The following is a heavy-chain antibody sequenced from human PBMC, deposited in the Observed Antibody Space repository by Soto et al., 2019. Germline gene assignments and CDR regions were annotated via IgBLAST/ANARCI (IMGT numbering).Heavy chain of an antibody. CDR1: GYTFTSYY. D-gene: IGHD3-16*01. V-gene: IGHV1-46*01. Sequence: ASVKVSCKSSGYTFTSYYIHWVRQAPGQGLEWMGIINPSGGSTSYAQKFQGRVTMTRDTSTSTVYMELSSLRSEDTAVYYCARGTFEYYFDYWGQGTLVTVSS. CDR3: ARGTFEYYFDY. CDR2: INPSGGST. J-gene: IGHJ4*02.